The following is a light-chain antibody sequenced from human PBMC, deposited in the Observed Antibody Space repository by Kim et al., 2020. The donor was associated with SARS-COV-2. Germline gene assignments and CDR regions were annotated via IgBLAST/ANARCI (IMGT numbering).Light chain of an antibody. CDR3: QQYFSTPNS. V-gene: IGKV4-1*01. CDR1: QSVLYSSNNKNY. J-gene: IGKJ2*03. CDR2: WAS. Sequence: DIVMTQSPDSLAVSLGERATINCKSSQSVLYSSNNKNYLAWYQQKPGQPPKLLIYWASTRESGVPDRFSGSGCGTDFTLTISSLQAEDVAVYYCQQYFSTPNSFGQGSKLEI.